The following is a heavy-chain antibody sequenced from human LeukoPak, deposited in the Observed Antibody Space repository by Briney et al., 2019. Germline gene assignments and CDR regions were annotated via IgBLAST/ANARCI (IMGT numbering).Heavy chain of an antibody. V-gene: IGHV5-51*01. CDR1: GYCVTSYW. Sequence: GASLKISWKGSGYCVTSYWIGWVSQMPGKCLEWGRIIYPGDSDTRYSTSFQGQVTISADKSISTAYLQWSSLKASDTAMYYCARQGDTGSGWYWLDPWGQGTLVTVPS. CDR3: ARQGDTGSGWYWLDP. D-gene: IGHD6-19*01. CDR2: IYPGDSDT. J-gene: IGHJ5*02.